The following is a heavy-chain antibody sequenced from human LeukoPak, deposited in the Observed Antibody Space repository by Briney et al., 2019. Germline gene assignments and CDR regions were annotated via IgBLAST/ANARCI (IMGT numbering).Heavy chain of an antibody. CDR3: ARRVVAVAGTGYFDY. J-gene: IGHJ4*02. Sequence: SETLSLTCTVSGGSIRSSSYYWGWIRQPPGKGLEWIGSIYYSGSTYYNASLKSRGTISVDTSKNQFSLKLNSVTAADTAVYFCARRVVAVAGTGYFDYWGQGTLVTVSS. CDR2: IYYSGST. V-gene: IGHV4-39*01. D-gene: IGHD6-19*01. CDR1: GGSIRSSSYY.